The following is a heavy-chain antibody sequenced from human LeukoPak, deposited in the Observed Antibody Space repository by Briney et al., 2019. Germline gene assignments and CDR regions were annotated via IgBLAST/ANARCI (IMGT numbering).Heavy chain of an antibody. CDR2: IYYNAST. J-gene: IGHJ4*02. Sequence: SESLSLTCTVSARSIMYYYWSWIRQSPGKGLEWIGYIYYNASTNYNTSLKSRVSISVDASKNQFSLKVTSVTAADTAVYYCERKGGLFDYWGQGTLVTVSS. CDR3: ERKGGLFDY. D-gene: IGHD2-15*01. V-gene: IGHV4-59*13. CDR1: ARSIMYYY.